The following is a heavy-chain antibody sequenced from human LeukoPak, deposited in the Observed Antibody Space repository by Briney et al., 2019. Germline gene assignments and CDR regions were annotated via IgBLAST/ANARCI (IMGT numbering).Heavy chain of an antibody. V-gene: IGHV3-23*01. CDR1: GFTFSSYA. J-gene: IGHJ4*02. CDR3: ARGTYSSGWYLDY. CDR2: LSGSGGST. Sequence: PGGSLRLSCAASGFTFSSYAMSWVRQAPGKGLEWVSALSGSGGSTYYADSVKGRFTISRDSSRNTLYLQMNSLRAEVTAVYYCARGTYSSGWYLDYWGQGTLVTVSS. D-gene: IGHD6-19*01.